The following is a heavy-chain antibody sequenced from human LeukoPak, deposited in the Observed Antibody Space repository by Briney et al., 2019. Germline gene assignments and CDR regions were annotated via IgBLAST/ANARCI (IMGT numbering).Heavy chain of an antibody. V-gene: IGHV4-34*01. CDR3: ARGTARGYYGSGSYYY. CDR2: INHSGST. J-gene: IGHJ4*02. Sequence: PSETLSLTCAVYGGSFSGYYWSWIRQPPGKGLECIGEINHSGSTNYNPSLKSRVTISIDTSKNQFSLKLSSVTAADTAVYYCARGTARGYYGSGSYYYWGQGTLVTVSS. CDR1: GGSFSGYY. D-gene: IGHD3-10*01.